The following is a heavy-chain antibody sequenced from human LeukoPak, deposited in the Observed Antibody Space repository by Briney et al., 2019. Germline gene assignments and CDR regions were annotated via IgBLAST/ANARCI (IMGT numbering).Heavy chain of an antibody. V-gene: IGHV4-39*01. D-gene: IGHD3-22*01. CDR3: ARQETYYDSSGYHFDY. Sequence: SETLSLTCTVSGGSISSSSYYWGWIRQPPGKGLDWIGSIYYSGSTYYNPSLKSRVTISVDTSKNQFSLKLSSVTAADTAVYYCARQETYYDSSGYHFDYWGQGTLVTVSS. CDR2: IYYSGST. J-gene: IGHJ4*02. CDR1: GGSISSSSYY.